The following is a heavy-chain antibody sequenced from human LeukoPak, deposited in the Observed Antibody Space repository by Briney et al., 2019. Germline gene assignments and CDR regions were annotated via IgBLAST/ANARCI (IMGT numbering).Heavy chain of an antibody. V-gene: IGHV3-23*01. J-gene: IGHJ4*02. Sequence: GGSLRLSCAASGFTLSSYAMTWVRQAPEKGLEWVSTITSGGSTYYTDSVKGRFTISRDNSKNTLYLQMNSLRAEDTAVYYCAKDYRRSRSGFDYWGQGTLVTVSS. D-gene: IGHD3-10*01. CDR1: GFTLSSYA. CDR2: ITSGGST. CDR3: AKDYRRSRSGFDY.